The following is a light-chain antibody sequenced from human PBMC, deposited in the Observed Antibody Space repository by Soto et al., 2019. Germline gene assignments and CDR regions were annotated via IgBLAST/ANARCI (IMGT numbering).Light chain of an antibody. Sequence: SYELDQPPSVSVAPGKAATMTCGGDNIGGKTVQWYQQKPGQAPLLVIYYNNRRPSEIPERFSASNSGHTATLSITRVEAGDEADYYCQVWDSGQVVFGGGTKVTVL. CDR3: QVWDSGQVV. CDR2: YNN. J-gene: IGLJ2*01. CDR1: NIGGKT. V-gene: IGLV3-21*04.